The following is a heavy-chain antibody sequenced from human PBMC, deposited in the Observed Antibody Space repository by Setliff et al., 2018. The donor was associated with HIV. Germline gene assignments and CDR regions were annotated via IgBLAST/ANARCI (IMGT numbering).Heavy chain of an antibody. CDR1: GGSISSGGYY. J-gene: IGHJ4*02. Sequence: PSETLSLTCTVSGGSISSGGYYWSWIRQHPGKGLEWIGYIYYSGSTYYNPSLKSRVTISTDTSRNQFSLKLSSVTAADTAVYYCARSLLPSITVAGTIGYWGQGSLVTVSS. V-gene: IGHV4-31*03. D-gene: IGHD6-19*01. CDR3: ARSLLPSITVAGTIGY. CDR2: IYYSGST.